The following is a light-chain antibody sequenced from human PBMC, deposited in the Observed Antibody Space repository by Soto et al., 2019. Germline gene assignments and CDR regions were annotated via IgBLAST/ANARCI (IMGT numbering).Light chain of an antibody. J-gene: IGKJ1*01. CDR1: QSVSSR. Sequence: EIVMTQSPATLPVSPGEGVTLSCRASQSVSSRLAWYHQKPGQSPRLLIYGASTRATGIPARFSGSGSGTEFTLTISSLQSEDFGLYYCQQYSIWRTFGQGTKVDIK. CDR3: QQYSIWRT. CDR2: GAS. V-gene: IGKV3-15*01.